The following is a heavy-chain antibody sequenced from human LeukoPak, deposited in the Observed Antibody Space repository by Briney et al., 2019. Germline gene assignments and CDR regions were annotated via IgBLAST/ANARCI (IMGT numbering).Heavy chain of an antibody. CDR3: ARVGADIVVVPAAIDLDY. J-gene: IGHJ4*02. CDR1: GFTFSSYA. D-gene: IGHD2-2*02. CDR2: ISYDGSNK. Sequence: GRSLRLSCAASGFTFSSYAMHWVRQAPGKGLEWVAVISYDGSNKYYADSVKGRFTISRDNSKNTLYLQMKSLRAEDTAVYYCARVGADIVVVPAAIDLDYWGQGTLVTVSS. V-gene: IGHV3-30*04.